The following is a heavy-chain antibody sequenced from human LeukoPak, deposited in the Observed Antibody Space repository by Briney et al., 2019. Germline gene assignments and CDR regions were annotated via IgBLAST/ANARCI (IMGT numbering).Heavy chain of an antibody. D-gene: IGHD1-1*01. CDR3: AKDTTLVFDAFDI. CDR2: ISGSGGST. CDR1: GFTFCYYA. Sequence: GGSLRLSCGASGFTFCYYAMTWVRQAPGKGLEWVSGISGSGGSTYYADSVKGRFTISRDNSKNTLYLQVNSLRAEDTAVYYCAKDTTLVFDAFDIWGQGTMVTVSS. J-gene: IGHJ3*02. V-gene: IGHV3-23*01.